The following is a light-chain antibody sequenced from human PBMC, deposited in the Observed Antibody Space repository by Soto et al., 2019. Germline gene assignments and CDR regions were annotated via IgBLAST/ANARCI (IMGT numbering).Light chain of an antibody. CDR3: QQYKNWLT. CDR2: GAS. J-gene: IGKJ4*01. Sequence: EIVMSQSPVTLSLSPGDRATVSCRASQRVSSNVAWYQQKPGQAPRXLIYGASTRATGIPARFSGSGSETEFTLTISSLQSEDFAVYYCQQYKNWLTFGGGTKVDIK. CDR1: QRVSSN. V-gene: IGKV3-15*01.